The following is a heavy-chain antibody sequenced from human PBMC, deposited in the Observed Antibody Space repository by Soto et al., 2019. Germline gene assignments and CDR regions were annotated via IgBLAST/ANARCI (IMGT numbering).Heavy chain of an antibody. CDR3: ARNVDTARAYYFDY. Sequence: PSETLSLTCIVSGASVTTPTYYWTWIRQPPGQGLEWIGYISNSGSTNYNPSLKSRITISADTSKNQFSLKLSSVTAADTAVYYCARNVDTARAYYFDYWGQGILVNVSS. J-gene: IGHJ4*02. CDR2: ISNSGST. V-gene: IGHV4-61*01. CDR1: GASVTTPTYY. D-gene: IGHD5-18*01.